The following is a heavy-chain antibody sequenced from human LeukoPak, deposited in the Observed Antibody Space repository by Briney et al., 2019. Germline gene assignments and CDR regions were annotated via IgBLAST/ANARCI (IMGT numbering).Heavy chain of an antibody. CDR3: ARDYGRSRDYGMDV. CDR1: GFTFSNYW. D-gene: IGHD3-10*01. V-gene: IGHV3-74*01. CDR2: INSDGSST. J-gene: IGHJ6*02. Sequence: GGSLRLSCAASGFTFSNYWMNWVRQAPGKGLVWVSRINSDGSSTTYADSVKGRFTISRDNAKNTLYLQMNSLRAEDTAVYYCARDYGRSRDYGMDVWGQGTTVTVSS.